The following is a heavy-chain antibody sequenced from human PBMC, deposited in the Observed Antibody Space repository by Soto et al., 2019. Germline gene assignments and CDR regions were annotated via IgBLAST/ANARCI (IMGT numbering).Heavy chain of an antibody. J-gene: IGHJ6*02. CDR3: ATSTYCSSSTCDQWYGMNV. CDR2: INAGNGNS. CDR1: GYPFSNYA. D-gene: IGHD2-2*01. Sequence: QVQLVQSGAEEKKPGASVKVSCKASGYPFSNYAMHWVRQAPGQGLEWMGWINAGNGNSKYSQKIQGRVTITRDTSANTAYMELDSLRSEDTAVYYGATSTYCSSSTCDQWYGMNVWGQGTTVTVAS. V-gene: IGHV1-3*05.